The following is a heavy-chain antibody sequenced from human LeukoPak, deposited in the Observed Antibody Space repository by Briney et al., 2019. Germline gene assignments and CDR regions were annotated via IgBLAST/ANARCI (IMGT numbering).Heavy chain of an antibody. CDR1: GASFSSGGNY. CDR3: ARRGGSGRSFDY. CDR2: IYYSGRT. Sequence: PSETLSLTCTVSGASFSSGGNYWSWIRQPPGQGLEWIGYIYYSGRTNYNPDLKSRVTISVDTSKNQFSLKVNSVTAADTAIYYCARRGGSGRSFDYWGQGTLVTVSS. D-gene: IGHD3-10*01. J-gene: IGHJ4*02. V-gene: IGHV4-61*08.